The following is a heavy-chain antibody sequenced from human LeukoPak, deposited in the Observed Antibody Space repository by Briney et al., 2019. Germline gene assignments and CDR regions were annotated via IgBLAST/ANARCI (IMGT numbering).Heavy chain of an antibody. CDR2: ISSRSSYI. D-gene: IGHD3-10*01. CDR1: GFTFSNYS. CDR3: ARDGGYYGSVSPYYYYGMDV. Sequence: GVLRLSCAASGFTFSNYSMNWVRQAPGKGLEWVSSISSRSSYIYYADSVKGRFTISRDNAKNSLYLQMTSLRAEDTAVYYCARDGGYYGSVSPYYYYGMDVWGQGTTVTVSS. J-gene: IGHJ6*02. V-gene: IGHV3-21*01.